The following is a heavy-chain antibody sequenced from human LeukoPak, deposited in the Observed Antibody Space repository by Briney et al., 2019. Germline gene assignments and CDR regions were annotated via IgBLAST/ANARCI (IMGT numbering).Heavy chain of an antibody. V-gene: IGHV4-34*01. CDR1: GGSFNDYY. J-gene: IGHJ3*02. Sequence: SETLSLTCAVYGGSFNDYYWSWIRQPPGKGLEWIGEINHSGSTNYNPSLKSRVTISVDTSKNQFSLKLSSVTAADTAVYYCACLTTADAFDIWGQGTMVTVSS. D-gene: IGHD3-22*01. CDR2: INHSGST. CDR3: ACLTTADAFDI.